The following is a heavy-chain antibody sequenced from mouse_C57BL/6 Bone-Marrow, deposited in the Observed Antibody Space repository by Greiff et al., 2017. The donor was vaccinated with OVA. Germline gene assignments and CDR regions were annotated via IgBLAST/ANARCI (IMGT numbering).Heavy chain of an antibody. CDR3: ARKANG. Sequence: VKLMESGAELARPGASVKLSCKASGYTFTSYGISWVKQRTGQGLEWIGEIYPRSGNTYYNEKFKGKATLTADKSSSTAYMELRSLTSEDSAVYFCARKANGWGQGTTLTVSS. J-gene: IGHJ2*01. V-gene: IGHV1-81*01. CDR1: GYTFTSYG. CDR2: IYPRSGNT.